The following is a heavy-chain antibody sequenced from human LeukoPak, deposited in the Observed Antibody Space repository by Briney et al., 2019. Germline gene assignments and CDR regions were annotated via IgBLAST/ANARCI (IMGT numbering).Heavy chain of an antibody. D-gene: IGHD5-24*01. CDR2: ISGSGGST. CDR1: GFTFSSYA. V-gene: IGHV3-23*01. J-gene: IGHJ5*02. CDR3: AKAGGMATIYDGFDP. Sequence: GGSLRLSCAASGFTFSSYAMSWVRQAPGKGLEWVSAISGSGGSTYYADSVKGRFTISRDNSKNTLYLQMNSLRAEDTAVYYCAKAGGMATIYDGFDPWSQGTLVTVSS.